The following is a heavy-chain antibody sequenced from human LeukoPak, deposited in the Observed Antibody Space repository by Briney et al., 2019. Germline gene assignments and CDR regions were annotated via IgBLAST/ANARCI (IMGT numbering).Heavy chain of an antibody. Sequence: SETLSLTCTVSGGSISGSSYYWGWIRQPPGKGLEWIGSIYYSGSTYYNPSLKSRVTISVDTSKNQFSLKLSSVTAADTAVYYCARSSRGTSYYYGMDVWGQGTTVTVSS. J-gene: IGHJ6*02. CDR1: GGSISGSSYY. CDR3: ARSSRGTSYYYGMDV. V-gene: IGHV4-39*07. D-gene: IGHD2-15*01. CDR2: IYYSGST.